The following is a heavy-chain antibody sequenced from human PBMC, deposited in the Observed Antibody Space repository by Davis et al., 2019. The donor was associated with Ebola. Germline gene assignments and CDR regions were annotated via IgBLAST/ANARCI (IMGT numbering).Heavy chain of an antibody. CDR1: GYTFTSYG. J-gene: IGHJ5*02. V-gene: IGHV1-18*03. CDR3: ARGITMVQMYNWFDP. Sequence: AASVKVSCKASGYTFTSYGISWVRQAPGQGLEWMGWISAYNGNTNYAQKLQGRVTMTTDTSTSTAYMELRSLRSDDMAVYYCARGITMVQMYNWFDPWGQGTLVTVSS. D-gene: IGHD3-10*01. CDR2: ISAYNGNT.